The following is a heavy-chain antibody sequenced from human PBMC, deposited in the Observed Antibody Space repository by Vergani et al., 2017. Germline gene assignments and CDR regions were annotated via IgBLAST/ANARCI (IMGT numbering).Heavy chain of an antibody. J-gene: IGHJ1*01. CDR3: ATKSCGTPGCQIGYFRE. CDR2: ISYDGTQK. Sequence: QVHLVESGGGVVQPGRSLRLSCVVSGFTSSYYGMHWVRQAPGKGLEWVAVISYDGTQKYYADSVKGRFTISRDNSKITLYLQMNSLRTEDTAVYYCATKSCGTPGCQIGYFREWGQGTLVTVSP. CDR1: GFTSSYYG. V-gene: IGHV3-30*03. D-gene: IGHD1-1*01.